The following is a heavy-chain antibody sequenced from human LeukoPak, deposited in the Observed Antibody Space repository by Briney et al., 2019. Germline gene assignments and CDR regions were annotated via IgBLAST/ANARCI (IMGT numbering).Heavy chain of an antibody. Sequence: PSETLSLTCTVSGGSIRSYYWSWIRQPAGKGLEWIGRFYTSGSTNYNPSLKSRVTMSVDTSKNQFSLKLSSVTAADTAVYFCARDDYSDSSGYRNAFDIWGQGTVVTVSS. CDR2: FYTSGST. V-gene: IGHV4-4*07. J-gene: IGHJ3*02. CDR1: GGSIRSYY. D-gene: IGHD3-22*01. CDR3: ARDDYSDSSGYRNAFDI.